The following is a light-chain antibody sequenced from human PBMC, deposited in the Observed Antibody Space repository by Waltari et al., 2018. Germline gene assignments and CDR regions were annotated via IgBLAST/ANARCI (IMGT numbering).Light chain of an antibody. CDR2: GAS. Sequence: DIVLTQSPATLSLSPGERATLSCRASQSFSASYLAWYQQKPGQAHRLLIYGASSRATGIPDRFSGSGSGTDFTLTISSLEPEDFAVYYCQHYGTSPPFTFGPGTKVDIK. V-gene: IGKV3-20*01. CDR1: QSFSASY. J-gene: IGKJ3*01. CDR3: QHYGTSPPFT.